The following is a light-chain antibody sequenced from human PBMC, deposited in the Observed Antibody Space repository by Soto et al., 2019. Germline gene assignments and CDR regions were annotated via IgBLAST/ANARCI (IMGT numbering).Light chain of an antibody. CDR1: GSDVGAYNL. Sequence: QSALTQPASVSWSPGQSISISCAGTGSDVGAYNLVSWYQQHPGKAPKLIIREVNTRPSGISNRFSGSKSGDTASLTISGLQAEDEADYFCCSYAGTVAYVFGTGTKVTVL. CDR3: CSYAGTVAYV. J-gene: IGLJ1*01. V-gene: IGLV2-23*02. CDR2: EVN.